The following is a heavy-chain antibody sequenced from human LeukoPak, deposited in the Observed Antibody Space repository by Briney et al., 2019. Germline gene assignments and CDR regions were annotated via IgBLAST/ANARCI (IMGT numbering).Heavy chain of an antibody. J-gene: IGHJ6*02. Sequence: PGMSLRLSCAASGFTFSSYGIHWVRQAPGKGLEWVAVISYDGSNKYYADSVRGRFTISRDNSQNTLFLQMNSLRAEDTAVYYCARDRITMVRGVTNPLALRYVDVWGQGTTVTVSS. CDR2: ISYDGSNK. D-gene: IGHD3-10*01. CDR1: GFTFSSYG. CDR3: ARDRITMVRGVTNPLALRYVDV. V-gene: IGHV3-30*03.